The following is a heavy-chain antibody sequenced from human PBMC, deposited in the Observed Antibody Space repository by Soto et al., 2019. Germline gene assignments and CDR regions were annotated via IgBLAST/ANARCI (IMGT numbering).Heavy chain of an antibody. V-gene: IGHV1-18*04. CDR3: ARDLDPSGSYYTDY. J-gene: IGHJ4*02. CDR1: GYNFMPYG. Sequence: ASVKVSCKASGYNFMPYGVNWVRQAPGQGLEWMGWISPWKGNTNYAQSFQGRVTMTTDTSTSTAYMELRSLTSDDTAVYYCARDLDPSGSYYTDYWGPGTLVTVSS. CDR2: ISPWKGNT. D-gene: IGHD3-10*01.